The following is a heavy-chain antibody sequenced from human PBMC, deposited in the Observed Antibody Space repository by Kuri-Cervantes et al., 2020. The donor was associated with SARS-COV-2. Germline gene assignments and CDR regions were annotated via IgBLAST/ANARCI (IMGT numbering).Heavy chain of an antibody. J-gene: IGHJ5*02. V-gene: IGHV1-58*01. Sequence: SVKVSCKASGFTFSNSAVQWVRQARGQRLEWIGWIVIGSGKTNYAQKFHGRVTINRDISTNTAYLEVRSLTSEDTAVYYCARDSGIYCSSTSCYGSWFDPWGQGTLVTVSS. CDR1: GFTFSNSA. CDR3: ARDSGIYCSSTSCYGSWFDP. CDR2: IVIGSGKT. D-gene: IGHD2-2*01.